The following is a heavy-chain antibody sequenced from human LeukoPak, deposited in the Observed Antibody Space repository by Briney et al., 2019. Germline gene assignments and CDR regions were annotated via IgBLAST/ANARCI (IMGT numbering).Heavy chain of an antibody. Sequence: SVRVSYKASGGTFSSYAISWVRQAPGQGREWMGGIIPIFGTANYAQKFQGRVTITADESTSTAYMELSSLRSEDTAVYYCARDLYASYYYGMDVWGKGTTVTVSS. D-gene: IGHD3-16*01. V-gene: IGHV1-69*01. CDR1: GGTFSSYA. CDR3: ARDLYASYYYGMDV. CDR2: IIPIFGTA. J-gene: IGHJ6*04.